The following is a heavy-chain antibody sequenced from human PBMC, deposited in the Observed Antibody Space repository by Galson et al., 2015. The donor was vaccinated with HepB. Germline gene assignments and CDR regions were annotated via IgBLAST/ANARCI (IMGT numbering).Heavy chain of an antibody. CDR3: ARDKGCGGSRWCYGMDV. D-gene: IGHD1-26*01. V-gene: IGHV3-33*08. CDR1: GFTFSSYG. Sequence: SLRLSCAASGFTFSSYGMHWVRQAPGKGLEWVAVIWYDGSNKYYADSVKGRSTISRDNSKNTLYLQMNSLRAEDTAVYYCARDKGCGGSRWCYGMDVWGQGTTVTVSS. J-gene: IGHJ6*02. CDR2: IWYDGSNK.